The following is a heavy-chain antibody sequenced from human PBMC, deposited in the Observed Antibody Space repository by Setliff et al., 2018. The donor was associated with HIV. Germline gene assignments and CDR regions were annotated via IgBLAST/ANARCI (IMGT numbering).Heavy chain of an antibody. CDR3: ARVPTSSWYVTTQRTKEYFHH. CDR1: GGSIKSSSYY. J-gene: IGHJ1*01. Sequence: SETLSLTCTVSGGSIKSSSYYWGWIRQPPGKGLEWIGSIYCSGNTYYNPSLKSRVTISEDRSRNQFSLRLSSVTAADTAIYYCARVPTSSWYVTTQRTKEYFHHWGQGTLVTVSS. V-gene: IGHV4-39*07. D-gene: IGHD6-13*01. CDR2: IYCSGNT.